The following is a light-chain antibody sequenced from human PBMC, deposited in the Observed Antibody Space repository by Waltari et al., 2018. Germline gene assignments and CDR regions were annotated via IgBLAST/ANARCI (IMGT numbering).Light chain of an antibody. CDR2: RAS. V-gene: IGKV3-15*01. CDR1: QSVSRY. CDR3: QHYHNWPWT. J-gene: IGKJ1*01. Sequence: EIVMTQSPATLSVSPGERATLSCRASQSVSRYLAWFQQKPGQAPRHLIYRASTRATGVPARFSGSESGTEFTLTISSLQSEDFAVYYCQHYHNWPWTFGQGTKVEIK.